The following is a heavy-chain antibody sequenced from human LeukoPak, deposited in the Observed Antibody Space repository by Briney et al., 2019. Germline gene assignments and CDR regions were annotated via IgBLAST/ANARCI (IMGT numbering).Heavy chain of an antibody. Sequence: ASVKVSCKTSGYTFSNYYMHWVRQAPGQGLEWMGIINPSGGSTNYARKFQGRVIMTRDTSTSTVYMELSSLRSEDTAVYYCAKDGGDCSSISCLYFFDYWGQGTLVTVSS. V-gene: IGHV1-46*01. CDR2: INPSGGST. D-gene: IGHD2-2*01. CDR1: GYTFSNYY. J-gene: IGHJ4*02. CDR3: AKDGGDCSSISCLYFFDY.